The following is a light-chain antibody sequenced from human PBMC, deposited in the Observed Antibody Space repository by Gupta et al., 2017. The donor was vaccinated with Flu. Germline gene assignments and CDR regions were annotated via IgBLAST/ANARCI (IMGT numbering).Light chain of an antibody. CDR2: KAS. CDR3: QQHDSYSLT. CDR1: QSIRSW. Sequence: GDRVTITCRASQSIRSWLAWYQQKPGKAPNLLIYKASNLESGVPSRFSGSGSGTEFTLTINSLQPDDFATYYCQQHDSYSLTFGGGTEVEIK. V-gene: IGKV1-5*03. J-gene: IGKJ4*01.